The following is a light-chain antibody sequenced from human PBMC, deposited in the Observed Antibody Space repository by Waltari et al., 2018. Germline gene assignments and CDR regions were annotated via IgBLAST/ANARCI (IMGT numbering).Light chain of an antibody. CDR2: YAS. Sequence: DIQMTQPPSSLSASVRDTVTITCRASQGISSYLAWYQQKPGKAPKPLIYYASNLESGVPSRFSGSGSGTEFTLTISSLQPEDFATYYCQQYNSAPLTFGGGTKVEIK. J-gene: IGKJ4*01. CDR3: QQYNSAPLT. CDR1: QGISSY. V-gene: IGKV1-16*01.